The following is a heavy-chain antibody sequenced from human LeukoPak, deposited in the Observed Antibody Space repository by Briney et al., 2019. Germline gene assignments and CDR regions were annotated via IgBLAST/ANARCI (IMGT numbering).Heavy chain of an antibody. J-gene: IGHJ4*02. CDR2: ISSNGGST. CDR1: GFTFSSYA. V-gene: IGHV3-64*01. Sequence: GGSLRLSCAASGFTFSSYAMHWVRQAPGKGLEYVSAISSNGGSTYYANSVKGRFTISRDNSKNTLYLQMGSLRAEDTAVYYCARHMVRGVFDYWGQGTLVTVSS. D-gene: IGHD3-10*01. CDR3: ARHMVRGVFDY.